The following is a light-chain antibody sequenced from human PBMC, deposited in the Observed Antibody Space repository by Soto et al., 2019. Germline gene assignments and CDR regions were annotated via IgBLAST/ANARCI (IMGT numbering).Light chain of an antibody. J-gene: IGKJ1*01. Sequence: EIVLTQSPGTLSLSPGERATLSCRASQSVSSSYLAWFQQKPGQAPRLLIYDASSRATGIPDRFSGSGSGTDFTLTINRLEPQDFAVYYCQQYDSSPRTFGQGTKVEI. CDR2: DAS. CDR3: QQYDSSPRT. CDR1: QSVSSSY. V-gene: IGKV3-20*01.